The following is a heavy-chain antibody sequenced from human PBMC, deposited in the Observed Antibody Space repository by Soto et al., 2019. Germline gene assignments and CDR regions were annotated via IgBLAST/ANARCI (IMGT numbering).Heavy chain of an antibody. CDR1: GGSVSSGDYY. Sequence: PSETLSLTCTVSGGSVSSGDYYWSWIRQPPGKGLEWIGYIYYSGNTNYNPSLKSRLIISVDTPKNLFSLKLTSVTAADTAVYYCARIPVDTSMIYWLDPWGQGTLVTVSS. D-gene: IGHD5-18*01. J-gene: IGHJ5*02. CDR3: ARIPVDTSMIYWLDP. CDR2: IYYSGNT. V-gene: IGHV4-61*08.